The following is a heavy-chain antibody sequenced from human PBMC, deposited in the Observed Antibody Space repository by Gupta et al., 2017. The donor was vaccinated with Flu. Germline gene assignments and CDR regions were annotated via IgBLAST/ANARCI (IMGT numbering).Heavy chain of an antibody. CDR3: ARHRSRAFDI. CDR1: GGSFSDYY. CDR2: IYQGKYL. V-gene: IGHV4-34*01. J-gene: IGHJ3*02. Sequence: LTGAVYGGSFSDYYGIWIRQPPGKGLEWIGEIYQGKYLKYNPSLKSRVTISEDTSKSQFFLKLSSVTAADTAVYYCARHRSRAFDIWGQGTLVTVSS.